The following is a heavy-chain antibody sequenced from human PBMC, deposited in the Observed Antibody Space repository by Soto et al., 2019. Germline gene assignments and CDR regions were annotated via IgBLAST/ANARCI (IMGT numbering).Heavy chain of an antibody. CDR3: ARGYFYGSGSYYPADY. D-gene: IGHD3-10*01. Sequence: SETLSLTCTVYGGSFSGYYWSWIRQPPGKGLEWMGEITHSGSSSYIPSLKSRHTISVDTSKNQLSLKLTSVTAADTAVYYCARGYFYGSGSYYPADYWGQGTPVTVS. J-gene: IGHJ4*02. CDR1: GGSFSGYY. V-gene: IGHV4-34*01. CDR2: ITHSGSS.